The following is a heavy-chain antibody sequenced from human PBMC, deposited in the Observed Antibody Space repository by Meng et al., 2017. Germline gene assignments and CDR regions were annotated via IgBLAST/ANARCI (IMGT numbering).Heavy chain of an antibody. J-gene: IGHJ4*02. V-gene: IGHV3-66*02. D-gene: IGHD5-18*01. Sequence: GGSLRLSCAGSGITLSSNYMNWVRQAPGKGLEWVSVIHSGGRTDYIDSVRGRFTISRDNSKNTEYLQMNSLRAEDTAVYYCARYESLWTPLDYWGQGTLVTVSS. CDR1: GITLSSNY. CDR2: IHSGGRT. CDR3: ARYESLWTPLDY.